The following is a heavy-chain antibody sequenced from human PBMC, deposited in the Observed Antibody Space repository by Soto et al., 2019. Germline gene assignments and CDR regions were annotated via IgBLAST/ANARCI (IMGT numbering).Heavy chain of an antibody. D-gene: IGHD4-17*01. CDR1: GYTFSSYG. Sequence: ASVKVSCKASGYTFSSYGINCVRQAPGQGLEWMGWISAYNGNRNYAQKLHGRVILTTDTSTNTAYMQLRSLRSDDTAVYYCARRYGDPSSAAGFDYWGQGTLVTVS. CDR2: ISAYNGNR. J-gene: IGHJ4*02. CDR3: ARRYGDPSSAAGFDY. V-gene: IGHV1-18*01.